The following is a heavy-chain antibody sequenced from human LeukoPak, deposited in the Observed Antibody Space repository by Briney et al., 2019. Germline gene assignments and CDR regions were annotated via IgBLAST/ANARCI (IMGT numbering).Heavy chain of an antibody. CDR2: ISSSGSTI. Sequence: PGGSLRLSCAASGFTFSDYYMSWIRQAPGKGLEWVSYISSSGSTIYYADSVKGRFTISRDNAKNSLYLQMNSLRTEDTAVYYCTRPGYYDSSGYLYYFDYWGQGTLVTVSS. D-gene: IGHD3-22*01. J-gene: IGHJ4*02. CDR3: TRPGYYDSSGYLYYFDY. V-gene: IGHV3-11*01. CDR1: GFTFSDYY.